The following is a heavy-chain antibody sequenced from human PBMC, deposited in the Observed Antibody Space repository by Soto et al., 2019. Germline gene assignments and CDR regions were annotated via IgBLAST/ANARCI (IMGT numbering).Heavy chain of an antibody. J-gene: IGHJ5*02. CDR3: ARVSAAGGWFDP. CDR1: GGSISSGGYS. D-gene: IGHD6-13*01. Sequence: SETLSLTCAVSGGSISSGGYSWSWIRQPPGKGLEWIGYIYHSGSTYYNPSLKSRVTISVDRSKNQFSLKLSSVTAADTAVYYCARVSAAGGWFDPWGQGTLVTVSS. CDR2: IYHSGST. V-gene: IGHV4-30-2*01.